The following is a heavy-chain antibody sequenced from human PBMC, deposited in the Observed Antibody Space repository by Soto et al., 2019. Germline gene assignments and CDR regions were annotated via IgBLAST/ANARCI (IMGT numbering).Heavy chain of an antibody. V-gene: IGHV3-21*01. Sequence: GGSLRVSCVASGFTFSSYTMTWVRQAPGKGLELVSSISSSSSYIYYADSVNGRFTISRDNAKNSLYLQMNSLRAEDTAVYYCARGHPLAARGYWGQGTMVTVSS. CDR1: GFTFSSYT. D-gene: IGHD6-6*01. J-gene: IGHJ4*02. CDR2: ISSSSSYI. CDR3: ARGHPLAARGY.